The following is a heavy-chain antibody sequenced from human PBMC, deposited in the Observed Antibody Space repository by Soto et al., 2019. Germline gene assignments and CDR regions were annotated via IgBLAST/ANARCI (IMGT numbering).Heavy chain of an antibody. CDR2: IYYSGST. Sequence: SETLSLTCTVSGGSISSFYWSWIRQPPGKGLEYIGYIYYSGSTNYNPSLKSRVTISVDTSKKQFSLKLSSVTAADTAVYYCARSLYSGSYTNWFDPWGQGTLVTVSS. CDR3: ARSLYSGSYTNWFDP. CDR1: GGSISSFY. V-gene: IGHV4-59*01. D-gene: IGHD1-26*01. J-gene: IGHJ5*02.